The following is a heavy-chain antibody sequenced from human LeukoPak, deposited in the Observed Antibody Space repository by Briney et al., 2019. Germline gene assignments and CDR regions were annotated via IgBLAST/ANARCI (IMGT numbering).Heavy chain of an antibody. J-gene: IGHJ4*02. Sequence: SETLSLTCAVYGGSFSGYYWSWIRQPPGKGLGWIGEINHSGSTNYSPSLKSRVTISVDRSKNQFSLKLSSVTAADTAVYYCARRRATVTTRGYYFDYWGQGTLVTVSS. V-gene: IGHV4-34*01. CDR3: ARRRATVTTRGYYFDY. CDR2: INHSGST. D-gene: IGHD4-17*01. CDR1: GGSFSGYY.